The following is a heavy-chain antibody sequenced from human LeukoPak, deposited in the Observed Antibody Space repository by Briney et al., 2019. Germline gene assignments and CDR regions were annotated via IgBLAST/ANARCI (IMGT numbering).Heavy chain of an antibody. Sequence: SETLSLTCAVYGGSFSGYYWSWIRQPPGKGLEWIGEINHSGSTNYNPSLKSRVTISVDTSKNQFSLKLSSVTAADTAVYYCARGGDILTGCRRYYYYMDVWGKGTTVTVSS. CDR2: INHSGST. J-gene: IGHJ6*03. CDR1: GGSFSGYY. V-gene: IGHV4-34*01. CDR3: ARGGDILTGCRRYYYYMDV. D-gene: IGHD3-9*01.